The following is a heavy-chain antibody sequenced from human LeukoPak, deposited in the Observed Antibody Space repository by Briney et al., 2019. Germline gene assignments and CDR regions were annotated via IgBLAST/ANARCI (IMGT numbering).Heavy chain of an antibody. Sequence: GGSLRLSCLASGFTFNTYWMSWVRQAPGKGLEWVANIKQDGSEKYYLDSLEGRFTISRDNAKNSVYLQINRLRAEDSAVYYCARRGTIAVPVFWFDPWGQGTLVTVSS. CDR1: GFTFNTYW. J-gene: IGHJ5*02. D-gene: IGHD6-19*01. V-gene: IGHV3-7*01. CDR2: IKQDGSEK. CDR3: ARRGTIAVPVFWFDP.